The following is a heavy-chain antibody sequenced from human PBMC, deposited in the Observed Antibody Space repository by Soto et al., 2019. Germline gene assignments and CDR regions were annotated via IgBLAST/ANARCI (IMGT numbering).Heavy chain of an antibody. CDR3: ARDGTGFGELYGTRWFDP. J-gene: IGHJ5*02. V-gene: IGHV4-61*01. CDR2: IYYSGST. Sequence: SETLSLTCTVSGGSVSSGSYYWSWIRQPPGKGLEWIGYIYYSGSTNYNPSLKSRVTISVDTSKNQFSLKLSSVTAADTAVYYCARDGTGFGELYGTRWFDPWGQGTPVTVSS. CDR1: GGSVSSGSYY. D-gene: IGHD3-10*01.